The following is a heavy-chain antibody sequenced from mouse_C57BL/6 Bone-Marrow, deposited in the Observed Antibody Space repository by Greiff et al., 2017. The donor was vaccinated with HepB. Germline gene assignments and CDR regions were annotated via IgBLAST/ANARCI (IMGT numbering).Heavy chain of an antibody. CDR3: AREGLLFDY. CDR2: IDPSDSYT. J-gene: IGHJ2*01. V-gene: IGHV1-69*01. D-gene: IGHD2-3*01. Sequence: QVHVKQPGAELVMPGASVKLSCKASGYTFTSYWMHWVKQRPGQGLEWIGEIDPSDSYTNYNQKFKGKSTLTVDKSSSTAYMQLSSLTSEDSAVYYCAREGLLFDYWGQGTTLTVSS. CDR1: GYTFTSYW.